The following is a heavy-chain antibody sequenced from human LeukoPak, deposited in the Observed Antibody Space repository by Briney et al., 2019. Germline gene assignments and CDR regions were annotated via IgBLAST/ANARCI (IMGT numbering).Heavy chain of an antibody. CDR1: GGSFSGYY. D-gene: IGHD6-19*01. CDR2: IDHSGST. J-gene: IGHJ4*02. CDR3: ARGSGWYGRVDY. Sequence: SETLSLTCAVYGGSFSGYYWSWIRQPPGKGLEWIGEIDHSGSTNYNPSLKSRVTISVDTSKNQFSLKLSSVTAADTAVYYCARGSGWYGRVDYWGQGTLVTVSS. V-gene: IGHV4-34*01.